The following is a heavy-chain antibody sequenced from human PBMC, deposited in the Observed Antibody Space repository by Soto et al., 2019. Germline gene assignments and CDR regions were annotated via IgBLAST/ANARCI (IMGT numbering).Heavy chain of an antibody. V-gene: IGHV1-69*08. Sequence: QVQLVQSGAEVKKPGSSGKVSCKASGGTFSSYTISWVRQAPGQGLEWMGRIIPILGIANYAQKFQGRVTITADKSTSTAYMELSSLRSEDTAVYYCARDRDSYGNFDAFDIWGQGTMVTVSS. CDR1: GGTFSSYT. CDR2: IIPILGIA. J-gene: IGHJ3*02. D-gene: IGHD5-18*01. CDR3: ARDRDSYGNFDAFDI.